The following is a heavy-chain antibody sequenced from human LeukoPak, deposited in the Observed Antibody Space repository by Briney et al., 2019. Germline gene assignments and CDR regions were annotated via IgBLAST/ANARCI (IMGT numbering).Heavy chain of an antibody. Sequence: GRSLRLSCAASGFTFSSYAMHWVRQAPGKGLEWVAVISYDGSNKYYADSVKGRFTISRDNSKNTLYLQMNSLRAEDTAVYYCARAAVGVVIIPVSAFDIWGQGTMVTVSS. CDR1: GFTFSSYA. V-gene: IGHV3-30-3*01. CDR3: ARAAVGVVIIPVSAFDI. CDR2: ISYDGSNK. J-gene: IGHJ3*02. D-gene: IGHD3-3*01.